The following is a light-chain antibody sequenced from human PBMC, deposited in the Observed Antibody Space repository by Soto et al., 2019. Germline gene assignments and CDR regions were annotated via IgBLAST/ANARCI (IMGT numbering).Light chain of an antibody. Sequence: EIVMTQSPATVSVSPGDRSALSCMARHSVDNDLAWYQQKPGQPPRLLIYDASTRATGIPARFSGSQSGTEFTLTISSLLSEDFAVYSCQQYNNWPLTFGGGTKVDI. J-gene: IGKJ4*01. CDR2: DAS. CDR1: HSVDND. V-gene: IGKV3D-15*01. CDR3: QQYNNWPLT.